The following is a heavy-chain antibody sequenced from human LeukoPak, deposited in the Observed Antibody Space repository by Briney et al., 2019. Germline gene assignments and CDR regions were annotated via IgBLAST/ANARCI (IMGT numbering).Heavy chain of an antibody. CDR1: GGSISSSSYY. CDR2: IYYSGST. D-gene: IGHD5-18*01. CDR3: ARDLSLDTGMAA. V-gene: IGHV4-39*07. Sequence: PSETLSLTCTVSGGSISSSSYYWGWIRQPPGKGLEWIGNIYYSGSTYYNPSLKSRVTISVDTSKNHFSLKLSSVTAADTAVYYCARDLSLDTGMAAWGQGALVTVSS. J-gene: IGHJ5*02.